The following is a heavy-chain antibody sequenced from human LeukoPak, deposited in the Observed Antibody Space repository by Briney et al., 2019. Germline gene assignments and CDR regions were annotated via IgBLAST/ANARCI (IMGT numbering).Heavy chain of an antibody. V-gene: IGHV4-59*08. CDR3: ARGSHYSGYDYYYYMDV. Sequence: PSETLSLTCTVSGGSISSYYWSWIRQPPGKGLEWIGYIYYSGSTNYNPSLKSRVTISVDTSKNQFSLKLSSVTAADTAVYYCARGSHYSGYDYYYYMDVWGKGTTVTVSS. CDR1: GGSISSYY. J-gene: IGHJ6*03. D-gene: IGHD5-12*01. CDR2: IYYSGST.